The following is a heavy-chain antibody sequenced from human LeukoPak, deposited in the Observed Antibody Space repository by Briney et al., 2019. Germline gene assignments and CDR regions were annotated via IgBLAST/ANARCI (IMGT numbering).Heavy chain of an antibody. CDR3: ARVSGWYSFAIDY. CDR1: GFTVSSNY. V-gene: IGHV3-53*01. CDR2: IYSGGST. D-gene: IGHD6-19*01. J-gene: IGHJ4*02. Sequence: GGSLRLSCAASGFTVSSNYMSWVRQAPGKGLEWVSVIYSGGSTYCADSVKGRFTISRDNSKNTLYLQMNSLRAEDTAVYYCARVSGWYSFAIDYWGQGTLVTVSS.